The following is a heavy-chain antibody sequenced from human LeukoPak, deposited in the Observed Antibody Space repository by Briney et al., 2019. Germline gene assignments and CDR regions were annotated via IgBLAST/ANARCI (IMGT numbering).Heavy chain of an antibody. J-gene: IGHJ4*02. CDR3: ARDDSGYDYLFGY. D-gene: IGHD5-12*01. CDR2: ISYDGSNK. CDR1: GFTFSSYA. V-gene: IGHV3-30-3*01. Sequence: GRSLRLSCAASGFTFSSYAMHWVRQAPGKGLEWVAVISYDGSNKYYADSEKGRFTISRDNSKNTLYLQMNSLRAEDTAVYYCARDDSGYDYLFGYWGQGTLVTVSS.